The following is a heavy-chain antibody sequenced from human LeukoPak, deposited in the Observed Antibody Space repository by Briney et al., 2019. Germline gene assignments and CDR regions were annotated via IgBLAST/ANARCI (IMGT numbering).Heavy chain of an antibody. CDR3: ARDSGNYGDYRRAFDI. D-gene: IGHD4-17*01. CDR1: GYTFTGYY. J-gene: IGHJ3*02. CDR2: INPNSGGT. Sequence: GASVKVSCKASGYTFTGYYMHWVRQAPGQGLEWMGRINPNSGGTNYAQKFQGRVTMTRDTSISTAYLELSRLSSDDTAVYYCARDSGNYGDYRRAFDIWGQGTMVTVSS. V-gene: IGHV1-2*06.